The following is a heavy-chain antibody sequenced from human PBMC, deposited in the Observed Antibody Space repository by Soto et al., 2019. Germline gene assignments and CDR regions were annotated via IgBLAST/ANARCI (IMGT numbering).Heavy chain of an antibody. CDR1: GGSISSGGYY. Sequence: QVQLQESGPGLVKPSQTLSLTCTVSGGSISSGGYYWSWIRQHPGKGLEWIGYIYYSGSTYYNPSLTSRVTISVDTSKNPCALKLSSVTAADTAVYYCARGDYYESSGHSVCFDYWGQGTLVTVSS. D-gene: IGHD3-22*01. V-gene: IGHV4-31*03. J-gene: IGHJ4*02. CDR2: IYYSGST. CDR3: ARGDYYESSGHSVCFDY.